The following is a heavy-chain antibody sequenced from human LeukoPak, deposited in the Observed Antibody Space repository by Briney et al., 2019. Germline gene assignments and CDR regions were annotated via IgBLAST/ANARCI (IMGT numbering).Heavy chain of an antibody. CDR1: GFTFSSFS. CDR3: ARDGGDSSGYYSGIFDY. J-gene: IGHJ4*02. CDR2: ISYDGSNK. V-gene: IGHV3-30*03. D-gene: IGHD3-22*01. Sequence: GGSLRLSCAASGFTFSSFSMNWVRQAPGKGLEWVAVISYDGSNKYYADSVKGRFTISRDNSKNTLYLQMNSLRAEDTAVYYCARDGGDSSGYYSGIFDYWGQGTLVTVSS.